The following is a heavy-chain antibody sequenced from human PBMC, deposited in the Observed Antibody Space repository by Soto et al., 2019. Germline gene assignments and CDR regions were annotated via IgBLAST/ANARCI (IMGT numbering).Heavy chain of an antibody. CDR1: GYTFTSYA. Sequence: ASVKVSCKASGYTFTSYAMHWVRQAPGQRLEWMGWINAGNGNTKYSQKFQGRVTITRDTSASTAYMELSSLRSEDTAVYYCAREGRYCSSTSCRRDYWGQRTLVTVSS. CDR3: AREGRYCSSTSCRRDY. CDR2: INAGNGNT. D-gene: IGHD2-2*01. J-gene: IGHJ4*02. V-gene: IGHV1-3*01.